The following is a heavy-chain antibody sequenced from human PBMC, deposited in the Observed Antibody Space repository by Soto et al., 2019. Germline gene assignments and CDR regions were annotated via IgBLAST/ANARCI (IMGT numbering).Heavy chain of an antibody. V-gene: IGHV1-69*01. Sequence: QVQLVQSGAEVKKPGSSVKVSCKASGGTFSSYAISWVRQAPGQGLEWMGGIIPIFGTANYAQKFQGRVTITSYESTSTAYMELSSLRSEDTAVYYCARPHCSGGSCYSDYYYYGMDVWGQGTTVTVSS. CDR1: GGTFSSYA. CDR3: ARPHCSGGSCYSDYYYYGMDV. D-gene: IGHD2-15*01. J-gene: IGHJ6*02. CDR2: IIPIFGTA.